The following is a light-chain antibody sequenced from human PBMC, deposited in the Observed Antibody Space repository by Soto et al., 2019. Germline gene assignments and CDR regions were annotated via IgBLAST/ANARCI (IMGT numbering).Light chain of an antibody. CDR2: GAS. CDR1: QSVDSRF. Sequence: EIVLTQSPGTLSLSPGERVTLSCRASQSVDSRFLAWYQQKPGQAPRLLVYGASIRGTGLQDRFSGSGSGTDFTLSIRRQESEDFAVYYCQQYDSSRALDHGTKVE. V-gene: IGKV3-20*01. CDR3: QQYDSSRA. J-gene: IGKJ1*01.